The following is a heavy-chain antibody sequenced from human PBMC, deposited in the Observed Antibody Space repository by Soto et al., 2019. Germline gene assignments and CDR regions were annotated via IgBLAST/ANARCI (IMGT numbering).Heavy chain of an antibody. Sequence: SETPSLTCTVSGCSISSGDYYWSWIRQPPGKGLEWIGYIYYSGSTYYNPSLKSRVTISVDTSKNQFSLKLSSVTAADTAVYYCARGNGDIVLVPAAIPENYWGQGTRVTVSS. V-gene: IGHV4-30-4*01. J-gene: IGHJ4*01. D-gene: IGHD2-2*02. CDR2: IYYSGST. CDR1: GCSISSGDYY. CDR3: ARGNGDIVLVPAAIPENY.